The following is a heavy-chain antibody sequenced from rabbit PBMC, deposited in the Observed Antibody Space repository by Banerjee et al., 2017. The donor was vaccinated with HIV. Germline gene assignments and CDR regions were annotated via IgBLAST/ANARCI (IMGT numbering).Heavy chain of an antibody. Sequence: QSLEESGGDLVKPGGTLTLTCTASGIDFSSYYYMCWVRQAPGKGLEWIGCIHADSGSTYYASWAKGRFTISKTSSTTVTLQMTSLTAADTATYFCGRDRTPADGVGDDGTDLWGPGTLVTVS. J-gene: IGHJ4*01. CDR1: GIDFSSYYY. CDR3: GRDRTPADGVGDDGTDL. V-gene: IGHV1S40*01. D-gene: IGHD2-1*01. CDR2: IHADSGST.